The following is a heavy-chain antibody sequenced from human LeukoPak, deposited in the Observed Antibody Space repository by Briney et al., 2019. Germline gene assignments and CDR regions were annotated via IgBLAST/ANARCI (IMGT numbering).Heavy chain of an antibody. Sequence: ASVTVSCKASGYTFTTYNINWVRQATGQGLEWMGWMNPNSGNTGYAQKFQGRITMTRNTSISTAYMELSSLRSEDTAVYYCARGDMIVDAFDFWGQGTMVTVSS. CDR3: ARGDMIVDAFDF. V-gene: IGHV1-8*01. CDR2: MNPNSGNT. CDR1: GYTFTTYN. J-gene: IGHJ3*01. D-gene: IGHD3-22*01.